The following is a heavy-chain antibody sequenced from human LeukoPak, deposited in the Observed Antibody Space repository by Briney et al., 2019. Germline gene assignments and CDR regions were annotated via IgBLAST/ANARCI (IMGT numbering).Heavy chain of an antibody. V-gene: IGHV3-21*01. D-gene: IGHD3-22*01. Sequence: GGSLRLSCAASGFTFSSYSMNWVRQAPGKGLEWVSSISSSSSYIYYADSVKGRFTISRDNAKNSLYLQMNSLRAEDTAVYYCVKEGYDSSGYYSSFDYWGQGTLVTVSS. J-gene: IGHJ4*02. CDR1: GFTFSSYS. CDR2: ISSSSSYI. CDR3: VKEGYDSSGYYSSFDY.